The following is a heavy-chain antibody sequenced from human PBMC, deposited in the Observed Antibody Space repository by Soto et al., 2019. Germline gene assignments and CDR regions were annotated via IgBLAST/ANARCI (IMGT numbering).Heavy chain of an antibody. V-gene: IGHV3-74*01. D-gene: IGHD3-10*01. J-gene: IGHJ6*02. Sequence: SLRLSCAASGFTFSSYWMHWVRQAPGKGLVWVSRMNEDGGTTDYADSVKGRFTISRDNAKNTLYLQMNSLRVENTAVYYCASDLSGRADVWGQGTTVTVSS. CDR1: GFTFSSYW. CDR2: MNEDGGTT. CDR3: ASDLSGRADV.